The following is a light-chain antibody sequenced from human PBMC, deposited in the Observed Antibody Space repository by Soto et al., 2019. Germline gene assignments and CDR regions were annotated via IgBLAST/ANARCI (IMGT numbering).Light chain of an antibody. CDR3: LQYDKWPPWT. J-gene: IGKJ1*01. V-gene: IGKV3-15*01. CDR1: QNIHTN. CDR2: GAS. Sequence: IVMTQSPATLSVSPGEIAALSVRACQNIHTNLAWYQQKPGQAPRLLFYGASTGATGLPARFSGSGSGTEFTLTISSLQSDDFAVYYCLQYDKWPPWTFGQGTKVDIK.